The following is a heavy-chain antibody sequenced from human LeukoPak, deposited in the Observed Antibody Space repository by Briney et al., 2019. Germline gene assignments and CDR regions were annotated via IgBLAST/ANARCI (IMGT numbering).Heavy chain of an antibody. CDR1: GFTFSDYY. J-gene: IGHJ3*02. Sequence: GGSLRLSCAASGFTFSDYYMGWIRQAPGKGLEWVSYISSSGSTIYYADSVKGRFTISRDNAKNSLYLQMNSLRAEDTAVYYCASAYCGGDCYAWDHDAFDIWGQGTMVTVSS. CDR2: ISSSGSTI. V-gene: IGHV3-11*01. D-gene: IGHD2-21*02. CDR3: ASAYCGGDCYAWDHDAFDI.